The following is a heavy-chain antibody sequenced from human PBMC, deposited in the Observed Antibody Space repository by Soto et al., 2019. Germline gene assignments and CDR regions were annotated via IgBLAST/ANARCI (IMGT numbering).Heavy chain of an antibody. J-gene: IGHJ4*02. CDR1: GFTFSSYA. Sequence: PGGSLRLSCAASGFTFSSYAMSWVRQAPGKGLEWVSAISGSGGSTYYADSVKGRFTISRDNSKNTLSLQMNSLRGEDTAVYYCAKVPPYCSGGSCYSFAYWGQGTLVTVSS. V-gene: IGHV3-23*01. CDR2: ISGSGGST. CDR3: AKVPPYCSGGSCYSFAY. D-gene: IGHD2-15*01.